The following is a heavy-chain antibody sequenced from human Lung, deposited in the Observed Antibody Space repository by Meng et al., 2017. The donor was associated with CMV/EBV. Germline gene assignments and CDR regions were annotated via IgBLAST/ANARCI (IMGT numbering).Heavy chain of an antibody. CDR2: IHSSGST. D-gene: IGHD3-10*01. CDR3: ARASYGSGSPLGESWFDP. J-gene: IGHJ5*02. CDR1: GGSISSGGYY. Sequence: HGQLQESGPGLVKPSQTLSLTCTVSGGSISSGGYYWSWIRQHPGKGLEWIGYIHSSGSTYYNPSLRSRLTISVDTSKNQFSLKLSSVTAADTAVYYCARASYGSGSPLGESWFDPWGQGTLVTVAS. V-gene: IGHV4-31*03.